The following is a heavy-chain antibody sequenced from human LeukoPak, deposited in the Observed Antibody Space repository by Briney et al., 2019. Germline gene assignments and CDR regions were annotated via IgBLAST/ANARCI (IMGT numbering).Heavy chain of an antibody. V-gene: IGHV1-18*01. CDR2: ISAYSGNT. D-gene: IGHD4-11*01. Sequence: ASVKVSCKASGYTFTSYGFTWVRQAPGQGLEWMGWISAYSGNTNYAQKLQGGVTMTTDTSTSTAYMELRSLRSDDTAVYYCARVNDYSNYGWFDPWGQGTLVTISS. CDR3: ARVNDYSNYGWFDP. J-gene: IGHJ5*02. CDR1: GYTFTSYG.